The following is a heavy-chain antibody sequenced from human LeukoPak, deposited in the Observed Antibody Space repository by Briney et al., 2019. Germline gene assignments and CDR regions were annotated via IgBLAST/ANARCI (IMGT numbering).Heavy chain of an antibody. J-gene: IGHJ4*02. CDR2: ISSSSTI. Sequence: PGGSLRLSCAASGFTFSFYSMNWVRPAPGKGLEWVSYISSSSTIYYADSVKGRFTISRDNAKNSLFLQMNSLRAEDTAVYFCARAGGYEDLDYWGQGTPVTVSS. V-gene: IGHV3-48*01. D-gene: IGHD5-18*01. CDR3: ARAGGYEDLDY. CDR1: GFTFSFYS.